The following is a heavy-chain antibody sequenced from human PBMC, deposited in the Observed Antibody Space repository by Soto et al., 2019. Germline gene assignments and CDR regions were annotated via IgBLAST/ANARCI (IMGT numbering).Heavy chain of an antibody. V-gene: IGHV4-59*01. D-gene: IGHD1-1*01. J-gene: IGHJ4*01. Sequence: EDLARTCNGSGGFIRSYYWGWIRQPPGKGLEWIGYIYYSGSTNYNPSLKSRVTISVDTSKNQFSLKLSSVTAADTAVYYCPRDTKFRFLHYWGHGTLVTVS. CDR3: PRDTKFRFLHY. CDR1: GGFIRSYY. CDR2: IYYSGST.